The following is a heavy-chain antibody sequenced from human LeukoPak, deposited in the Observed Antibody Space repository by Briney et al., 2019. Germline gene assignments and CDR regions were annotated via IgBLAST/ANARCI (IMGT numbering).Heavy chain of an antibody. D-gene: IGHD1-1*01. CDR3: AKDSTGAAGGYFDY. Sequence: GGSLRLSCAASGFTFRSYAMHWVRQAPGKGLQWVAVISDDGSNKHYADSVKGRFTISRDNSRNTLYLQMNSLRAEDTAVCYCAKDSTGAAGGYFDYWGQGTLVTVSS. J-gene: IGHJ4*02. CDR1: GFTFRSYA. V-gene: IGHV3-30*18. CDR2: ISDDGSNK.